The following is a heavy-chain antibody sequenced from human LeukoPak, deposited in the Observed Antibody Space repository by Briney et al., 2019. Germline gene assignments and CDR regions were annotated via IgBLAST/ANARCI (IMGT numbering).Heavy chain of an antibody. CDR3: AREGSSSGWYGWFDP. CDR1: GGSFRGYY. D-gene: IGHD6-19*01. Sequence: SETLSLTCAVYGGSFRGYYWSWIRQPPGKGLEWIGEINHSGSSNYNPSLKSRVTISVDTSRNQFSLKLSSVTAADTAVYHCAREGSSSGWYGWFDPWGQGTLVTVSS. J-gene: IGHJ5*02. CDR2: INHSGSS. V-gene: IGHV4-34*01.